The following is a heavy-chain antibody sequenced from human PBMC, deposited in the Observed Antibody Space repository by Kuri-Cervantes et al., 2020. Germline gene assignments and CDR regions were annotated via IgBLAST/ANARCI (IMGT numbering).Heavy chain of an antibody. CDR1: GYTFTSYG. CDR2: ISAYNGNT. D-gene: IGHD6-19*01. V-gene: IGHV1-18*01. CDR3: ARDGGRLGSGWYIGADLLDY. J-gene: IGHJ4*02. Sequence: ASVKVSCKASGYTFTSYGTSWVRQAPGQGLEWMGWISAYNGNTNYAQKLQGRVTMTTDTSTSTAYMELRSLRSDDTAVYYCARDGGRLGSGWYIGADLLDYWGQGTLVTVSS.